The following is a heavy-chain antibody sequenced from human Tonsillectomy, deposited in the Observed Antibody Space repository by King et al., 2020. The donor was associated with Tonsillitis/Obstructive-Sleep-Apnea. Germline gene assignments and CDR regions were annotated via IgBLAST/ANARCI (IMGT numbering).Heavy chain of an antibody. CDR1: GGSFSDYY. D-gene: IGHD5-12*01. CDR2: VNHSGST. CDR3: ARGDFGGYGGRTIWFDP. V-gene: IGHV4-34*01. Sequence: VQLQQWGAGLLKPSETLSLTCAVYGGSFSDYYWSWIRQPPGKGLEWSGEVNHSGSTSYNPSLKSRVTISVDMSKNQFSLQLSSVTAADTAVYYCARGDFGGYGGRTIWFDPWGQGTLVTVSS. J-gene: IGHJ5*02.